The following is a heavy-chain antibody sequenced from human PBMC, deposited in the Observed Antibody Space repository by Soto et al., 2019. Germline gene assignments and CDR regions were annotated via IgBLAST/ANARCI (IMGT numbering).Heavy chain of an antibody. J-gene: IGHJ4*02. CDR2: IYYSGST. Sequence: SETLSLTCTVSGGSISSSSYDWGWIRQPPGKGLEWIGSIYYSGSTYYNPSLKSRVTISVDTSKNQFSLKLSSVTAADTAVYYCARLYDFWSGYYNTFDYWGQGTLVTVSS. CDR1: GGSISSSSYD. D-gene: IGHD3-3*01. V-gene: IGHV4-39*01. CDR3: ARLYDFWSGYYNTFDY.